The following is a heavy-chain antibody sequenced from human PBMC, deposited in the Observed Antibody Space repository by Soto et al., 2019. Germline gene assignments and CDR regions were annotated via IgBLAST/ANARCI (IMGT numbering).Heavy chain of an antibody. CDR1: GYTFTSYG. CDR2: ISAYNGNT. D-gene: IGHD2-2*01. V-gene: IGHV1-18*01. Sequence: ASVKVSCKASGYTFTSYGISWVRQAPGQGLEWMGWISAYNGNTNYAQKLQGRVTMTTDTSTSTAYMELRSLRSDDTAVYYCARVAPAASPDAFDIWGQGTMVTLSS. J-gene: IGHJ3*02. CDR3: ARVAPAASPDAFDI.